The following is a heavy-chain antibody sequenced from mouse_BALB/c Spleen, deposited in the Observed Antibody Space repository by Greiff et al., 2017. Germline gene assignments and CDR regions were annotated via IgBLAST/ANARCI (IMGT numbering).Heavy chain of an antibody. CDR3: ARSSYDYIYYAMDY. J-gene: IGHJ4*01. CDR2: ISSGSSTI. V-gene: IGHV5-17*02. D-gene: IGHD2-4*01. CDR1: GFTFSSFG. Sequence: EVKLVESGGGLVQPGGSRKLSCAASGFTFSSFGMHWVRQAPEKGLEWVAYISSGSSTIYYADTVKGRFTISRDNPKNTLFLQMTSLRSEDTAMYYCARSSYDYIYYAMDYWGQGTSVTVSS.